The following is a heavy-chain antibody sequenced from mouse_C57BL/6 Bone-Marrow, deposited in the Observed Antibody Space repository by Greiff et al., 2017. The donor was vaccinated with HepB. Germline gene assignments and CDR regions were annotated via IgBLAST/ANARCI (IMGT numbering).Heavy chain of an antibody. V-gene: IGHV1-64*01. Sequence: QVQLQQSGAELVKPGASVKLSCKASGYTFTSYWMHWVKQRPGQGLEWIGMIHPNSGSTNYNEKFKSKATLTVDKSSSTAYMQLSSLTSEDSAVYYCARNRNGYYRLAWFAYWGQGTLVTVSA. D-gene: IGHD2-3*01. CDR1: GYTFTSYW. CDR2: IHPNSGST. J-gene: IGHJ3*01. CDR3: ARNRNGYYRLAWFAY.